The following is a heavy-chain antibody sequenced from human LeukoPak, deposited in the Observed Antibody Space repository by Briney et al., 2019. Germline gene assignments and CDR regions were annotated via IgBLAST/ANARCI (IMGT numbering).Heavy chain of an antibody. CDR1: GGSISGSY. D-gene: IGHD4-17*01. J-gene: IGHJ4*02. CDR2: MYNSGST. Sequence: SETLSLTCAVSGGSISGSYWSWVRQPPGKGLEWIAYMYNSGSTNYNPSLKSRVTISIDTSKNQFSLKLSSLTAADTAIYYCARGIESYGDYGYWGQGILVTVSS. CDR3: ARGIESYGDYGY. V-gene: IGHV4-59*01.